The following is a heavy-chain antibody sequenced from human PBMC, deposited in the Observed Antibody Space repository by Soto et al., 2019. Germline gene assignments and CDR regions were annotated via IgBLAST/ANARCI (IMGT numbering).Heavy chain of an antibody. CDR1: GFTFTSSA. J-gene: IGHJ6*02. CDR3: AAEVEYSSSPYYYYGMAV. D-gene: IGHD6-6*01. CDR2: IVVGSGNT. V-gene: IGHV1-58*01. Sequence: ASVKVSCKASGFTFTSSAVQWVRQARGQRLEWIGWIVVGSGNTNYAQKFQERVTVTRDMSTSTAYMELSSLRSEDTAVYYCAAEVEYSSSPYYYYGMAVWGQGTRVTLSS.